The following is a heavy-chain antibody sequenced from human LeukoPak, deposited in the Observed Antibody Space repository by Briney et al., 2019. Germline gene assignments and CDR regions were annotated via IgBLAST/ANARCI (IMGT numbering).Heavy chain of an antibody. J-gene: IGHJ4*02. D-gene: IGHD5-18*01. CDR3: ARDRWNTATRYYFDY. Sequence: SETLSLTCTVSGGSISSGGYSWSWIRQHPGKGLEWIGYIYYSGSTYYNPSLKSRVTISVDTSKNQFSLKLSSVTAADTAVYYCARDRWNTATRYYFDYWGQGTLVTVSS. V-gene: IGHV4-31*03. CDR1: GGSISSGGYS. CDR2: IYYSGST.